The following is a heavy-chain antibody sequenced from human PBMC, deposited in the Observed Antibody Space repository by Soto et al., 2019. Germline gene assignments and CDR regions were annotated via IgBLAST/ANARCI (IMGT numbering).Heavy chain of an antibody. J-gene: IGHJ6*02. CDR3: SRRRITAAGTWVLGMDV. CDR2: ISYDRSNT. V-gene: IGHV3-30-3*01. CDR1: GFTFGSYA. D-gene: IGHD6-13*01. Sequence: PGWSLRLSCAASGFTFGSYAMHWVRQAPGKGLEWVTLISYDRSNTYHADSVKGRFTISRDNSKNTLYLQMKSLRAEDRTVYYCSRRRITAAGTWVLGMDVWGQGTTVTVSS.